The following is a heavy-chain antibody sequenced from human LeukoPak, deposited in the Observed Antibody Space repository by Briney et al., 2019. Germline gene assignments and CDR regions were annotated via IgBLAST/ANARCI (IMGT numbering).Heavy chain of an antibody. CDR1: GFTVSSNY. CDR2: IYSGGST. D-gene: IGHD6-13*01. J-gene: IGHJ4*02. CDR3: AREGSSWYLEY. Sequence: GGSLRLSCAASGFTVSSNYMSWVRQAPGKGLEWVSVIYSGGSTYYADSVKGRFTISRDNSKNTLYVQMDSLRAEDTAVYYCAREGSSWYLEYWGQGTLVTVSS. V-gene: IGHV3-66*01.